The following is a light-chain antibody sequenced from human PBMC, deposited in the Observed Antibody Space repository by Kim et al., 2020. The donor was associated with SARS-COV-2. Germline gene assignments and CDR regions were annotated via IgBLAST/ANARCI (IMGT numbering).Light chain of an antibody. CDR2: DVS. CDR3: SSYTSSSTVV. Sequence: GQSITISATGTSSDVGGYNYVSWYQQHPGKAPKLMIYDVSNRPSGVSNRFSGSKSGNTASLTISGLQAEDEADYYCSSYTSSSTVVFGGGTKLTVL. J-gene: IGLJ2*01. CDR1: SSDVGGYNY. V-gene: IGLV2-14*03.